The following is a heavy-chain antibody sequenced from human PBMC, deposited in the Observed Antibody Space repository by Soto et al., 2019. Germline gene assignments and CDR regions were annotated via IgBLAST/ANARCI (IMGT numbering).Heavy chain of an antibody. CDR2: IIPIFGTA. V-gene: IGHV1-69*13. CDR3: ARGTTSHYYYYGMDV. D-gene: IGHD1-7*01. CDR1: GGTFSSYS. J-gene: IGHJ6*02. Sequence: SVKVSCKASGGTFSSYSMSWGRQAPGQGLEWMGGIIPIFGTANCAQKFQGRVTITADESTSTAYMELSSLRSEDTAVYYCARGTTSHYYYYGMDVWGQGTTVTVSS.